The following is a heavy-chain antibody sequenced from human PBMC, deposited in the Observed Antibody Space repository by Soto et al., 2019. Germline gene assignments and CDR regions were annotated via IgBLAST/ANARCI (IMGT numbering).Heavy chain of an antibody. Sequence: SGPTLVNPTQTLTLTCTFSGFSLSTSGVGVGWIRQPPGKALEWLALIYWNDDKRYSPSLKSRLTITKDTSKNQVVLTMTNMDPVDTATYYCAHRRLPWVTIFGVVITAPGYYFDYWGQGTLVPVSS. V-gene: IGHV2-5*01. CDR3: AHRRLPWVTIFGVVITAPGYYFDY. J-gene: IGHJ4*02. CDR2: IYWNDDK. D-gene: IGHD3-3*01. CDR1: GFSLSTSGVG.